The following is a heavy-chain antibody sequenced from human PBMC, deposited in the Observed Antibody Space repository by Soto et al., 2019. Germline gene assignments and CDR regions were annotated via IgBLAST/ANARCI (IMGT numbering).Heavy chain of an antibody. J-gene: IGHJ4*02. CDR1: GFTFNRHA. Sequence: EVQLLESGGGLVQPGGSLRLSCTASGFTFNRHAMTWVRQAPGKGLEWVSGLSDSGGSIYYADSVKGRFTISRDNSTNTLYLQLNTLRAEDTAVYYCAKVSSAWYAGFFDLWGQGTLVTVSS. CDR2: LSDSGGSI. CDR3: AKVSSAWYAGFFDL. D-gene: IGHD2-8*01. V-gene: IGHV3-23*01.